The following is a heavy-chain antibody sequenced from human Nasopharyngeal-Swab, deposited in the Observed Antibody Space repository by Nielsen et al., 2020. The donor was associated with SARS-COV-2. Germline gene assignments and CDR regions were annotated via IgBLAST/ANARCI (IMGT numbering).Heavy chain of an antibody. Sequence: WVRQAPGQGLEWMGWISAYNGNTSYAQKLQGRVTMTTDTSTSTAYMELRSLRSDDTAVYYCARAERSQPGRWGQGTLVTVSS. V-gene: IGHV1-18*01. CDR2: ISAYNGNT. CDR3: ARAERSQPGR. D-gene: IGHD1-1*01. J-gene: IGHJ4*02.